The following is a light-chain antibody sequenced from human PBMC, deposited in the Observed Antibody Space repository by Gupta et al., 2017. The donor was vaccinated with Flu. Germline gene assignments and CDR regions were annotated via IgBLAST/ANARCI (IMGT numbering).Light chain of an antibody. CDR3: SSYTSSNTLV. CDR2: GVN. V-gene: IGLV2-14*01. Sequence: QPALTPPASVSGSPEQSITISCTGTSSDIGGFNFVSWYQQHPGKAPKLMIYGVNNRPSGVSNRFSGSKSGNTASLTISGLQPEDEADYYCSSYTSSNTLVFGGGTKLTVL. CDR1: SSDIGGFNF. J-gene: IGLJ3*02.